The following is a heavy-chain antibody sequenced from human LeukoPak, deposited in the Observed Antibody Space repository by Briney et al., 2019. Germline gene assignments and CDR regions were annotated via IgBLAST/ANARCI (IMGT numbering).Heavy chain of an antibody. CDR3: ARGSFMITFGGVIGPFDY. J-gene: IGHJ4*02. D-gene: IGHD3-16*02. V-gene: IGHV3-48*04. Sequence: GGSLRLSCAASGFTFSSYSMNWVRQAPGKGLEWVSYISSSSSTIYYADSVKGRFTISRDNAKNSLYLQMNSLRAEDTAVYYCARGSFMITFGGVIGPFDYWGQGTLVTVSS. CDR1: GFTFSSYS. CDR2: ISSSSSTI.